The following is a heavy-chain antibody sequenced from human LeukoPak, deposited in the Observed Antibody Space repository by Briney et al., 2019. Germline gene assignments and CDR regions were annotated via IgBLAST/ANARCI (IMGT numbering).Heavy chain of an antibody. D-gene: IGHD3-22*01. CDR1: GYTFTRYY. V-gene: IGHV1-46*01. J-gene: IGHJ4*02. CDR2: INPSGGSA. Sequence: ASVKVSCTASGYTFTRYYMHWVRQAPGQGLEWMGIINPSGGSARYAQKFQGRVTMTRDTSTSTVYMEVSSLRSEDMAVYYCARLADYDSSGYLSYWGQGTLVTVSS. CDR3: ARLADYDSSGYLSY.